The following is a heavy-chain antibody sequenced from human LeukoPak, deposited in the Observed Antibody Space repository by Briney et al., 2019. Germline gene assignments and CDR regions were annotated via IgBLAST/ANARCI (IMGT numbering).Heavy chain of an antibody. J-gene: IGHJ4*02. D-gene: IGHD3-10*01. CDR3: ARDTLWFGNVAGDY. CDR2: ISAYNGNT. V-gene: IGHV1-18*01. Sequence: ASVKVSCKASGGTFSSYAISWVRQAPGQGLEWMGWISAYNGNTNYAQRLQGRVTMTTDTSTSTAYMELRSLRSDDTAVYYCARDTLWFGNVAGDYWGQGTLVTVSS. CDR1: GGTFSSYA.